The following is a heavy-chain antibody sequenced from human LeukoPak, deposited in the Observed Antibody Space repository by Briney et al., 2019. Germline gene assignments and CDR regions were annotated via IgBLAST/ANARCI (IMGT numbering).Heavy chain of an antibody. CDR2: IIPIFGTA. J-gene: IGHJ5*02. V-gene: IGHV1-69*13. CDR1: GGTFSSYA. CDR3: ARVPSYGSNWFDP. Sequence: ASVKVSCKASGGTFSSYAISWVRQAPGQGLEWMGGIIPIFGTANYAQKFQGRVTITADESTSTAYMELSSLRSEDTAVYYCARVPSYGSNWFDPWGQGTLVTVSS. D-gene: IGHD5-18*01.